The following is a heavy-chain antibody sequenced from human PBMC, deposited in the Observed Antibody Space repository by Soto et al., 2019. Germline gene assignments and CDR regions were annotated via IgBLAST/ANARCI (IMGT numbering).Heavy chain of an antibody. J-gene: IGHJ6*03. CDR2: IIPILGIA. CDR1: GGTFSSYT. CDR3: ARDGRDCSGGSCYMDV. V-gene: IGHV1-69*04. D-gene: IGHD2-15*01. Sequence: QVQLVHSGAEVKKPGSSVKVSCKASGGTFSSYTISWVRQAPGQGLEWMGRIIPILGIANYAQKFQGRVTITADKSTSTAYMELSSLRSEDTAVYYCARDGRDCSGGSCYMDVWGKGTTVTVSS.